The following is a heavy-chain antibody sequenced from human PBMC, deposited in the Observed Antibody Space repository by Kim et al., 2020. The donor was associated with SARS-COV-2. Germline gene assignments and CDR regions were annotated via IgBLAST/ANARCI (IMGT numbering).Heavy chain of an antibody. V-gene: IGHV1-69*13. CDR1: GGTFSSYA. J-gene: IGHJ6*02. CDR3: ARRGGGLRYFDWLLYPMRRVYYYGMDV. D-gene: IGHD3-9*01. CDR2: IIPIFGTA. Sequence: SVKVSCKASGGTFSSYAISWVRQAPGQGLEWMGGIIPIFGTANYAQKFQGRVTITADESTSTAYMELSSLRSEDTAVYYCARRGGGLRYFDWLLYPMRRVYYYGMDVWGQGTTVTVSS.